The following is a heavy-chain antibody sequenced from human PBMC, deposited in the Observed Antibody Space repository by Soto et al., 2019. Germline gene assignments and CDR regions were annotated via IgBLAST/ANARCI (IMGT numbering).Heavy chain of an antibody. V-gene: IGHV4-31*03. CDR3: ARLTSGPVYFDY. CDR1: GGSISSGGYY. Sequence: QVQLQESGPGLVKPSQTLSLTCTVSGGSISSGGYYWSWIRQHPGKGLEWIGYIYYSGSTYYNPSPKRRVTISVEPSKNQSSPKLSSVTAADTAVSYCARLTSGPVYFDYWGQGTLVTVSS. CDR2: IYYSGST. J-gene: IGHJ4*02. D-gene: IGHD3-10*01.